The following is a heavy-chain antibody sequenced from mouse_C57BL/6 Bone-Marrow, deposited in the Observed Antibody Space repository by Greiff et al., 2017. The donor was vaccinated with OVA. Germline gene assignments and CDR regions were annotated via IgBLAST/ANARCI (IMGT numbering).Heavy chain of an antibody. V-gene: IGHV1-9*01. CDR1: GYTFTGYW. Sequence: VQLQQSGAELMKPGASVKLSCKATGYTFTGYWIEWVKQRPGHGLEWIGEILPGSGSTNYNEKLKGKATFTADQSSITAYMQISSLTTEESAIYYCARSRSSYSLDYWGQGTTVTVSS. J-gene: IGHJ4*01. CDR2: ILPGSGST. CDR3: ARSRSSYSLDY. D-gene: IGHD1-1*01.